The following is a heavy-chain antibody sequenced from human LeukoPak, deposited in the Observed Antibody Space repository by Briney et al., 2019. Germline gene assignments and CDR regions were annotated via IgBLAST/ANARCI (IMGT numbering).Heavy chain of an antibody. CDR3: ATEVAVAGSFDY. Sequence: GASVKVSCKVSGYTLTELSMHWVRQAPGKGLEWMGGFDPEDGETIYAQKFQGRVTMTEDTSTDTAYMELSSLGSEDTAVYYCATEVAVAGSFDYWGQGTLVTVSS. D-gene: IGHD6-19*01. CDR1: GYTLTELS. CDR2: FDPEDGET. J-gene: IGHJ4*02. V-gene: IGHV1-24*01.